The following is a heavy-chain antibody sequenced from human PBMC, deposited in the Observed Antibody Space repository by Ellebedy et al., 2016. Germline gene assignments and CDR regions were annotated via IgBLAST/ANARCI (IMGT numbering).Heavy chain of an antibody. Sequence: GESLKISXAASGFTFSRFDIHWVRQAQGKGLEWVAAISNDGNDENYGASVKGRFSISRDNSKNRVYLQMSSLRVEDTAVYSCVRVRSPDYSTNYDLDGWGQGTTVTVSS. V-gene: IGHV3-30*03. J-gene: IGHJ6*02. CDR3: VRVRSPDYSTNYDLDG. CDR1: GFTFSRFD. CDR2: ISNDGNDE. D-gene: IGHD3-22*01.